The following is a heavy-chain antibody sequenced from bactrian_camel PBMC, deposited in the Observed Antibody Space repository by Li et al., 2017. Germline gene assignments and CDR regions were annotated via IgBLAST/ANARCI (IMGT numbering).Heavy chain of an antibody. CDR2: IHHLGYT. Sequence: QLVEYGGGSVPPGGSLRLSCTASGYKWSDNSMGWFRQAPGKAREGVAAIHHLGYTSYADSVKGRFTISPDNAKNTLYLQMNSLKPEDTAMYYCAGQRVLYCHGLFSYWGQGTQVTVS. D-gene: IGHD2*01. J-gene: IGHJ6*01. CDR3: AGQRVLYCHGLFSY. V-gene: IGHV3S53*01. CDR1: GYKWSDNS.